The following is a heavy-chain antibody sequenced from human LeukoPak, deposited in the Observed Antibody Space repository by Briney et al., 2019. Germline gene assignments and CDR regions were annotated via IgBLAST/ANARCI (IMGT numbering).Heavy chain of an antibody. Sequence: ASVKVSCKASGGTFSSYAISWVRQAPGQGPEWMGRIIPILGIANYAQKFQGRVTITADKSTSTAYMELSSLRSEDTAVYYCARVRYYGEHDYWGQGTLVTVSS. CDR1: GGTFSSYA. J-gene: IGHJ4*02. D-gene: IGHD4-17*01. CDR3: ARVRYYGEHDY. CDR2: IIPILGIA. V-gene: IGHV1-69*04.